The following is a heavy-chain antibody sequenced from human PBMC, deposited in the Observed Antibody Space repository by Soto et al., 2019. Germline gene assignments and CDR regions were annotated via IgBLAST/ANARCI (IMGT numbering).Heavy chain of an antibody. D-gene: IGHD2-8*02. CDR3: AREPADGVPWDY. CDR1: GYTFTSHT. V-gene: IGHV1-3*01. Sequence: QVQLVQSGAEVREPGASVTVSCKASGYTFTSHTLHWARQAPGEGLEWMGWIGVGNGNTRYAPHFHGRVTFTKDTSATTAYMELRRLTSEDTAIYYCAREPADGVPWDYWGQGTLVGVSS. CDR2: IGVGNGNT. J-gene: IGHJ4*02.